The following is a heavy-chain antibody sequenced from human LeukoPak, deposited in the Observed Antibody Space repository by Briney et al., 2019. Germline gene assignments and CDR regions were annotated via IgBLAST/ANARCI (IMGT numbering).Heavy chain of an antibody. J-gene: IGHJ4*02. V-gene: IGHV4-61*01. CDR1: GGSISSGSYY. Sequence: SETLSLTCTVSGGSISSGSYYWSWIRQPPGKGLEWIGYIYYSGSTNYNPSLKSRVTISVDTSKNQFSLKLSSVTAADTAVYYCAREDRKGSGWTLFDYWGQGTLVTVSS. CDR3: AREDRKGSGWTLFDY. D-gene: IGHD6-19*01. CDR2: IYYSGST.